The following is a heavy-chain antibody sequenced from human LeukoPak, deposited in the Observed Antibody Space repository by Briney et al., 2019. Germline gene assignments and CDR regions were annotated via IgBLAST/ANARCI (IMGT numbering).Heavy chain of an antibody. CDR3: ARDFGETSLPNWFDP. CDR2: TSHTDSP. CDR1: GMSITSRHY. V-gene: IGHV4-38-2*02. J-gene: IGHJ5*02. Sequence: SETLSLTCSVSGMSITSRHYWGWIRQPPGKGLEWIGSTSHTDSPYYNPSLESRVSVSLDTSRNQFSLKLTSVTAADTAVYYCARDFGETSLPNWFDPWGQGTLVIVSS. D-gene: IGHD3-16*01.